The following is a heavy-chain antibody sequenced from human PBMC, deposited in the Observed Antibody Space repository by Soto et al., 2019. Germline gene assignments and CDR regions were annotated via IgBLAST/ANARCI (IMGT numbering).Heavy chain of an antibody. V-gene: IGHV3-23*01. Sequence: GGSLRLSCAASGFTFSSYAMSWVRQAPGKGLEWVSAVSGSGGSTYYADSVKGRFTISRDNSKNTLYLQMNSLRAEDTAVYYCAKAHSGSYFSSDDAFDIWGQGTMVTVSS. CDR2: VSGSGGST. J-gene: IGHJ3*02. CDR1: GFTFSSYA. D-gene: IGHD1-26*01. CDR3: AKAHSGSYFSSDDAFDI.